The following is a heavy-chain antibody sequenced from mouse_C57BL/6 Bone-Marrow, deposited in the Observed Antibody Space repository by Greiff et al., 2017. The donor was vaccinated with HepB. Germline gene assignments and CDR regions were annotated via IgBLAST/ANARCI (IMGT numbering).Heavy chain of an antibody. CDR1: GFTFSDYG. V-gene: IGHV5-15*01. D-gene: IGHD1-3*01. CDR2: ISNLAYSI. CDR3: AILTPYWYFDV. Sequence: EVKLVESGGGLVQPGGSLKLSCAASGFTFSDYGMAWVRQAPRKGPEWVAFISNLAYSIYYADTVTGRFTISRENAKNTLYLEMSSLRSEDTAMYYCAILTPYWYFDVWGTGTTVTVSS. J-gene: IGHJ1*03.